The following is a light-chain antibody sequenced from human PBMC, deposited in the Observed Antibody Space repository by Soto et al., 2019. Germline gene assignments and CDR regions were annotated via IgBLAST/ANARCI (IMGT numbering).Light chain of an antibody. V-gene: IGLV2-14*01. CDR1: SSVIGAYDY. Sequence: QSALTQPASVSGSPGQSITISCTGTSSVIGAYDYVSWFQQYPGKAPTLLIYEVTFRPSGVSSRFSGSKSGNTASLTISGLQTEDEADYYCGSYASATLIFGGGTKLTVL. CDR2: EVT. CDR3: GSYASATLI. J-gene: IGLJ2*01.